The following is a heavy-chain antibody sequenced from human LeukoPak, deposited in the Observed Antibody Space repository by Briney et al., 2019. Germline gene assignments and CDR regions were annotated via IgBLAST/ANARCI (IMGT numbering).Heavy chain of an antibody. CDR1: GFTFSNYG. CDR2: ISYDGNNQ. D-gene: IGHD5-12*01. Sequence: GRSLRLSCATSGFTFSNYGIHWVRQTPDKGLEWLAVISYDGNNQYYAASVKGRFAVSRDDSQNTAYLQMNSLRAEDTALYYCARDRGYSGCFDYWGQGTLVTVSS. CDR3: ARDRGYSGCFDY. J-gene: IGHJ4*02. V-gene: IGHV3-30*03.